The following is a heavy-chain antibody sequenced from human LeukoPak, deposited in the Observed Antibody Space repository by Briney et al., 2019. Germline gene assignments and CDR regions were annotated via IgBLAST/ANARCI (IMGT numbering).Heavy chain of an antibody. CDR1: GFTFSSYA. CDR3: AKDGAHYDILTGYSDWFDP. D-gene: IGHD3-9*01. Sequence: LSGGSLRLSCAASGFTFSSYAMSWVRQAPGKGLEWVSALSGSGGSTYYADSVKGRFTISRDNSKNTLYLQMNSLRAGDTAVYYCAKDGAHYDILTGYSDWFDPWGQGTLVTVSS. V-gene: IGHV3-23*01. J-gene: IGHJ5*02. CDR2: LSGSGGST.